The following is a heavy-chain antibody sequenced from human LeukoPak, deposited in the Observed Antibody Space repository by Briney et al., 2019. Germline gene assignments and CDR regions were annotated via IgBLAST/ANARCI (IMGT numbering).Heavy chain of an antibody. V-gene: IGHV3-7*03. CDR3: ARVLGGYSYGFDY. J-gene: IGHJ4*02. CDR1: GFTFSSYG. D-gene: IGHD5-18*01. CDR2: IKQDGSEK. Sequence: GGSLRLSCAASGFTFSSYGMSWVRQAPGKGLEWVANIKQDGSEKYYVDSVKGRFTISRDNAKNSLYLQMNGLRAEDTAVYYCARVLGGYSYGFDYWGQGTLVTVSS.